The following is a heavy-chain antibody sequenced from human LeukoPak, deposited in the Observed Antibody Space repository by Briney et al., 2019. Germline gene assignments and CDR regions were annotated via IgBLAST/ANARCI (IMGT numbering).Heavy chain of an antibody. J-gene: IGHJ4*02. Sequence: ASVTVSFTASGYTFTVYYMHWVRQAPGQGLEWMGWINPNSGGTNYAQKFQGRVTMTRDTSISTAYMELSRLRSDDTAVYYCARASSSSWYYFDYWGQGTLVTVSS. D-gene: IGHD6-13*01. CDR3: ARASSSSWYYFDY. CDR2: INPNSGGT. V-gene: IGHV1-2*02. CDR1: GYTFTVYY.